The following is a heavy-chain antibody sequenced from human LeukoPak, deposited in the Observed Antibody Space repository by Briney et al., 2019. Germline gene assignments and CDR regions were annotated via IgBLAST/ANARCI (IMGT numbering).Heavy chain of an antibody. CDR2: INPNSGAT. D-gene: IGHD2-2*01. V-gene: IGHV1-2*02. J-gene: IGHJ4*02. CDR1: GYTFSGYY. CDR3: ARDKRDCTTTTCYDYFDY. Sequence: GASVKVSCKASGYTFSGYYVYWVRQAPGQGFECVGWINPNSGATNYAQKFQDRATMTRDTSVSTAYMELSRLRSDDTAVYYCARDKRDCTTTTCYDYFDYWGQGTLVTVSS.